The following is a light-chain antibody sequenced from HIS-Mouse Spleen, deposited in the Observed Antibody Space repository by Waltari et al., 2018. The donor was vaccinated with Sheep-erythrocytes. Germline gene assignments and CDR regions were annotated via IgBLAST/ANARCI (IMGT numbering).Light chain of an antibody. CDR1: KLEDKY. J-gene: IGLJ2*01. CDR2: QDS. Sequence: SYELTQPPSVSVSPGQTASITCSGDKLEDKYACWYQQKPGQSPVLVIYQDSKRPSGIPERFSGSNSGNTATLTISGTQAMDEADYYCQAWDSSIVVFGGGTK. V-gene: IGLV3-1*01. CDR3: QAWDSSIVV.